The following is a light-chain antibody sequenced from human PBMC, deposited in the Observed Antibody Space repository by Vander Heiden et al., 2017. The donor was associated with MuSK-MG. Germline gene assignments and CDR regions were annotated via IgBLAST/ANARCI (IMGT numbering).Light chain of an antibody. CDR3: QQYNSYSPQYT. CDR2: KAS. V-gene: IGKV1-5*03. CDR1: QSISSW. J-gene: IGKJ2*01. Sequence: DIQSTQYSSTLSASVGDRVTITCRASQSISSWLAWYQQKPGNAPKLLIYKASSLESGVPSRFSGSGSGTEFTLTISSLQPDDFATYYCQQYNSYSPQYTFGQGTKLEIK.